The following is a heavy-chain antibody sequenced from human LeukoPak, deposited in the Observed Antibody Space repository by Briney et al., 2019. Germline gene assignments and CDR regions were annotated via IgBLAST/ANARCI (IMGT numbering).Heavy chain of an antibody. D-gene: IGHD2-21*02. CDR2: IYYSGST. J-gene: IGHJ4*02. CDR3: ARLSRDCGGDCYLLFDY. V-gene: IGHV4-59*12. Sequence: SETLSLTCTVSGGSISSYYWGWIRQPPGKGLEWIGYIYYSGSTNYNPSLKSRVTISVDTSKNQFSLKLSSVTAADTAVYYCARLSRDCGGDCYLLFDYWGQGTLVTVSS. CDR1: GGSISSYY.